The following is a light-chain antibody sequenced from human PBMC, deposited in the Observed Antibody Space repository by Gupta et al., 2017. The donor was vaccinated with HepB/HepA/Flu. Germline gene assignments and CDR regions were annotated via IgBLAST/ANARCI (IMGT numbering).Light chain of an antibody. CDR3: AAWDDSLNGPV. Sequence: QSVLTQPPSASGTPGQTVPISCSGSSSNSESNTVNWYQQLPGTAPKLLIYSNNQRPSGVPDRFSGSKSGTSASLAISGLQSEDEADYYCAAWDDSLNGPVFGGGTKLTVL. V-gene: IGLV1-44*01. CDR2: SNN. CDR1: SSNSESNT. J-gene: IGLJ2*01.